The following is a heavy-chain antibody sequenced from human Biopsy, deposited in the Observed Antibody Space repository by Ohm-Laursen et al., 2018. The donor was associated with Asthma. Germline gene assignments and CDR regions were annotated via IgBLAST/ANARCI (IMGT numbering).Heavy chain of an antibody. J-gene: IGHJ2*01. CDR2: IYYSGRT. V-gene: IGHV4-39*02. CDR1: GDAMSTSGSY. CDR3: ARAVSSSSYWYFDL. D-gene: IGHD6-6*01. Sequence: TLSFTCIVFGDAMSTSGSYWRWIRQCPGKGLEWIGSIYYSGRTYYNPSLGRRVTISADTSNNHFSMKVTSVTAADSAVYYCARAVSSSSYWYFDLWGRGDLVTVSS.